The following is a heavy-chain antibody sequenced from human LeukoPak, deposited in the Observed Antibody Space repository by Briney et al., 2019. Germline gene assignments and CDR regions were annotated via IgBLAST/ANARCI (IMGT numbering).Heavy chain of an antibody. J-gene: IGHJ5*02. CDR3: ARVDDYYGSGSYQNWFDL. Sequence: SETLSLTCTVSGGSISSSSYYWSWIRQHPGKGLEWIGYIYYSGSTYYNPSLKSRVTISVDTSKNQFSLKLSSVTAADTAVYYCARVDDYYGSGSYQNWFDLWGRGTLVTVSS. CDR1: GGSISSSSYY. CDR2: IYYSGST. V-gene: IGHV4-31*03. D-gene: IGHD3-10*01.